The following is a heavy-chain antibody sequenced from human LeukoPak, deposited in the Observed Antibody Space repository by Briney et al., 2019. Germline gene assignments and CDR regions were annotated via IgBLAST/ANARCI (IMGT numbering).Heavy chain of an antibody. V-gene: IGHV3-21*01. CDR1: TLTLNNYW. Sequence: GGSLRLSCTASTLTLNNYWMTWVRQAPGKGLEWVSSISSSGSYIYYADSVKGRFTISRDNAKNSLYLQMNSLRAEDTAVYYCARGDDAFDIWGQGTMVTVSS. J-gene: IGHJ3*02. CDR3: ARGDDAFDI. CDR2: ISSSGSYI.